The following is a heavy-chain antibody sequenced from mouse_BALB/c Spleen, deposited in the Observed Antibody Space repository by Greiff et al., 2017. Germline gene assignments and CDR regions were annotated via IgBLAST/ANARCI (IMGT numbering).Heavy chain of an antibody. V-gene: IGHV5-12-2*01. J-gene: IGHJ3*01. CDR3: ANYYGSRALAY. CDR1: GFTFSSYT. CDR2: ISNGGGST. Sequence: EVQLVESGGGLVQPGGSLKLSCAASGFTFSSYTMSWVRQTPEKRLEWVAYISNGGGSTYYPDTVKGRFTISRDNAKNTLYLQMSSLKSEDTAMYYCANYYGSRALAYWGQGTLVTVSA. D-gene: IGHD1-1*01.